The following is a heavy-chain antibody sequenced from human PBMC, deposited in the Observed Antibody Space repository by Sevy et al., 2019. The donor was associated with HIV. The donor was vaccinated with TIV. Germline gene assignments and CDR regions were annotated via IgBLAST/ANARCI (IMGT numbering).Heavy chain of an antibody. CDR1: GFTFNDYA. CDR2: ISSDGDNT. Sequence: GGSLRLSCAASGFTFNDYALHWVRQAPGKGLEWVAIISSDGDNTYYADTVKGRFTISRDNSKNTVYLQMNRLRAEDTAFYYCVREGALYRNIRYCSGNNCFYNWFDPWGQGTLVTVSS. V-gene: IGHV3-30-3*01. J-gene: IGHJ5*02. CDR3: VREGALYRNIRYCSGNNCFYNWFDP. D-gene: IGHD2-15*01.